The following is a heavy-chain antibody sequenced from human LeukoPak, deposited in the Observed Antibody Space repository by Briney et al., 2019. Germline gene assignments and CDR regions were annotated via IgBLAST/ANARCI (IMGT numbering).Heavy chain of an antibody. V-gene: IGHV4-39*01. CDR2: IYYSGST. CDR1: GGSISSSSYY. CDR3: ARPDYYDSSAVN. Sequence: SETLSLTCTVSGGSISSSSYYWGWLRQPPGTGLEWIGSIYYSGSTYYNPSLKSRVTISVDTSKNQFSLKLSSVTAADTAVYYCARPDYYDSSAVNWGQGTLVTVSS. J-gene: IGHJ4*02. D-gene: IGHD3-22*01.